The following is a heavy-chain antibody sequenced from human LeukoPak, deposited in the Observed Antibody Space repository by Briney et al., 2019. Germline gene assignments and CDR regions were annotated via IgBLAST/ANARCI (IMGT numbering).Heavy chain of an antibody. Sequence: ASVKVSCKASGYTFTGYYMHWVRQAPGQGLEWMGWINPNSGGTNYAQKFQGRVTMTRDTSISTAYMELSRLRSDDTAVYYCARDVGSTVTTSRVSTIPAHHRPDYWGQGTLVTVSS. J-gene: IGHJ4*02. D-gene: IGHD4-17*01. CDR1: GYTFTGYY. V-gene: IGHV1-2*02. CDR3: ARDVGSTVTTSRVSTIPAHHRPDY. CDR2: INPNSGGT.